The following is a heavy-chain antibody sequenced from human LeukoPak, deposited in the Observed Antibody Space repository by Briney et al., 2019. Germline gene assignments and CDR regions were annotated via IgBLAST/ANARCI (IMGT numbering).Heavy chain of an antibody. CDR3: ARDPGSGWYILGYFDY. V-gene: IGHV1-2*02. Sequence: ASVKVSCKASGYTFTGYYMHWVRQAPGQGLEWMGWINPNSGGTNYAQKFQGRVTMTRDTSISTAYMELSRLRSDDTAVYYCARDPGSGWYILGYFDYWGQGTLVTVSS. CDR1: GYTFTGYY. D-gene: IGHD6-19*01. CDR2: INPNSGGT. J-gene: IGHJ4*02.